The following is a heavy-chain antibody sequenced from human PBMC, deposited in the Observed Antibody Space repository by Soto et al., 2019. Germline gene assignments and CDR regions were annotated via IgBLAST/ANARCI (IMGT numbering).Heavy chain of an antibody. J-gene: IGHJ6*02. D-gene: IGHD6-19*01. Sequence: PGGSLRLSCAASGFTVSSNYMSWVRQAPGKGLEWVSVIYSGGSTYYADSVKGRFTISRDNSKNTLYLQMNSLRAEDTAVYYCARAEGGVVAGTSGYYYYYGMDVWGQGTTVTVSS. CDR3: ARAEGGVVAGTSGYYYYYGMDV. CDR2: IYSGGST. V-gene: IGHV3-66*01. CDR1: GFTVSSNY.